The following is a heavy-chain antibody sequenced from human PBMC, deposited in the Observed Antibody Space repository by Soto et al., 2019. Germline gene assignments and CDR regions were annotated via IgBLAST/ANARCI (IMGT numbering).Heavy chain of an antibody. V-gene: IGHV5-10-1*01. CDR3: ASRPYDSSGYSAFDI. CDR1: GYSFTSYW. J-gene: IGHJ3*02. D-gene: IGHD3-22*01. CDR2: IDPSDSYT. Sequence: PGESLKISCKGSGYSFTSYWISWVRQMPGKGLEWMGRIDPSDSYTNYSPSFQGHVTISADKSISTAYLQWSSLKASDTAMYYCASRPYDSSGYSAFDIWGQGTMVTVSS.